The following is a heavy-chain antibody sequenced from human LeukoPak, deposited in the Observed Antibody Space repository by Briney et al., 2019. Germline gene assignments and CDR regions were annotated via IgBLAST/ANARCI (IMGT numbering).Heavy chain of an antibody. D-gene: IGHD3-10*01. Sequence: SETLSLTCTVSGGSISSSSYYWGWIRQPPGKGLEWIGSIYYSGSTYYNPSLKSRVTISVDTSKNQFSLKLSSVTAADMAVYYCASRIYCSGSYYKNNRFDPWGQGTLVTVSS. J-gene: IGHJ5*02. CDR1: GGSISSSSYY. V-gene: IGHV4-39*01. CDR2: IYYSGST. CDR3: ASRIYCSGSYYKNNRFDP.